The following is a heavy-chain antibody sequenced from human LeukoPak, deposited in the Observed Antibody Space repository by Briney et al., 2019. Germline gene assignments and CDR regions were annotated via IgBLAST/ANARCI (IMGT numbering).Heavy chain of an antibody. J-gene: IGHJ2*01. V-gene: IGHV3-23*01. Sequence: PGGSLRLSCAASGFTFSSYAKRWVRQAPGKGLEWVSAISGSGGSTYYADSVKGRFTISRDNSKNTLYLQMNSLRAEDTAVYYCAKWRSIVATSYFDLWGRGTLVTVSS. D-gene: IGHD5-12*01. CDR3: AKWRSIVATSYFDL. CDR2: ISGSGGST. CDR1: GFTFSSYA.